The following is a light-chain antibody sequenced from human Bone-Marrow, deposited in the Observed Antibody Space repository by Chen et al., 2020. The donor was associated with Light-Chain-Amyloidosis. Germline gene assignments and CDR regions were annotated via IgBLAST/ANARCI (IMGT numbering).Light chain of an antibody. V-gene: IGLV1-47*01. J-gene: IGLJ3*02. CDR1: RSNIGINH. Sequence: QSVLTQPPSASGTPGQRITISCSGSRSNIGINHVYWYQQLPGTAPKLSMYKSDQRPSGVPDRFAGSKSGGSASLAISGLRSEDEADYYCAAWDDRLNGWVFGGGTKLTVL. CDR3: AAWDDRLNGWV. CDR2: KSD.